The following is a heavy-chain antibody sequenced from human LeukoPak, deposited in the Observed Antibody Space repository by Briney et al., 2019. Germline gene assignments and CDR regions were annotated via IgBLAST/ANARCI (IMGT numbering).Heavy chain of an antibody. CDR1: GFTFDDYT. Sequence: GGSLRLSCAASGFTFDDYTMHWVRQAPGKGLEWVSLISWDGGSTYYADSVKGRFTISRDNSKNSLYLQMNSLRTEDTALYYCAKGSDYYDSGGYLFDYWGQGTLVTVSS. J-gene: IGHJ4*02. CDR3: AKGSDYYDSGGYLFDY. CDR2: ISWDGGST. V-gene: IGHV3-43*01. D-gene: IGHD3-22*01.